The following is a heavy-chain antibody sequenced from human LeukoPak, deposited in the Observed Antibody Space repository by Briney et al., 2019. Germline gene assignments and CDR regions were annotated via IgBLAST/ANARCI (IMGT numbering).Heavy chain of an antibody. J-gene: IGHJ4*02. CDR2: ISSNGGTT. CDR3: VNGGYSGYDLDS. Sequence: SGGSLRLSCSASGFSFSSNAMHWVRQAPGKGLEYVSGISSNGGTTYYADSVKGRFIISRDNSKNTQYLQMSSVRVEDTAVYYCVNGGYSGYDLDSWGQGTLVTVSS. V-gene: IGHV3-64D*09. CDR1: GFSFSSNA. D-gene: IGHD5-12*01.